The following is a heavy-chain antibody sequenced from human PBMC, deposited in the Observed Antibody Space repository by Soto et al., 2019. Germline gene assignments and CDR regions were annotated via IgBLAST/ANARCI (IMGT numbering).Heavy chain of an antibody. V-gene: IGHV1-69*13. J-gene: IGHJ5*02. CDR3: AREVDYGDTNWFDP. D-gene: IGHD4-17*01. CDR1: GGTFSSYA. CDR2: IIPIFGTA. Sequence: GASVKVSCKASGGTFSSYAISWVRQAPGQGLEWMGGIIPIFGTANYAQKFQGRVTITADESTSTAYMELSSLRSEDTAVYYCAREVDYGDTNWFDPWGQGTLVTVSS.